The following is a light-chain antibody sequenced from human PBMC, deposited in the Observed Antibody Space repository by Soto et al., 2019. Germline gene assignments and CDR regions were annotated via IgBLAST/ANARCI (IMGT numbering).Light chain of an antibody. CDR3: QQYNSYSRT. Sequence: DIQMTQSPSTLSASVGDRVTITCRASQSISSWLAWYQQKPGKAPKLLIYKASSLESGVPSRFSGSGSGTEFTLTISSLQPDDFATYYCQQYNSYSRTFGQVPKLDVK. CDR1: QSISSW. J-gene: IGKJ1*01. CDR2: KAS. V-gene: IGKV1-5*03.